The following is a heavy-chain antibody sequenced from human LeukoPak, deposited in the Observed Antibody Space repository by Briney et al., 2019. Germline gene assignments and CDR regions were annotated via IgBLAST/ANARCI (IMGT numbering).Heavy chain of an antibody. CDR2: IYYSGST. CDR1: GGSISSSAYY. Sequence: PSETLSLTCTVSGGSISSSAYYWSWIRQLPGKGLEWIGHIYYSGSTYYNPSLKSRVTTSIDTSKNQFSLKLSSVTAADTAVYYCARAYYYDTSGHYFDYWGQGTLVTVSS. V-gene: IGHV4-31*03. J-gene: IGHJ4*02. CDR3: ARAYYYDTSGHYFDY. D-gene: IGHD3-22*01.